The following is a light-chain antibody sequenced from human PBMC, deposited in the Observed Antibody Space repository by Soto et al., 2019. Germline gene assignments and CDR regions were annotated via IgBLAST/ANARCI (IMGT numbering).Light chain of an antibody. CDR1: NSNIGSFYD. CDR3: QSYDNSLSHVV. V-gene: IGLV1-40*01. J-gene: IGLJ2*01. Sequence: QSVLTQPPSVSGSPGQRVTIPCTGSNSNIGSFYDVHWYQQLPGTVPKLLIYGDNNRPSGIPDRFSGSKSGTSASLAITGLQAEDEADYYCQSYDNSLSHVVFGGGTKLTVL. CDR2: GDN.